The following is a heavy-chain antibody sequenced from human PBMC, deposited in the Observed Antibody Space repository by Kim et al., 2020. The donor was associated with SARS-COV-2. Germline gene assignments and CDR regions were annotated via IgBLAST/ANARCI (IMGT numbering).Heavy chain of an antibody. CDR2: INTNTGNP. Sequence: ASVKVSCKASGYTFTNYAMNWVRQAPGQGLEWMGWINTNTGNPTYAQGFTGRFVFSLDTSVTTAYLQIHSLAAEDTAVYYCARGTSVAGTDWLDPWGQGTLGTVSS. V-gene: IGHV7-4-1*01. CDR1: GYTFTNYA. J-gene: IGHJ5*02. CDR3: ARGTSVAGTDWLDP. D-gene: IGHD6-19*01.